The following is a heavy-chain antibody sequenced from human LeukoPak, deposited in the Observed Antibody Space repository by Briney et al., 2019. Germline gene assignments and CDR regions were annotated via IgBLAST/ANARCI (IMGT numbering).Heavy chain of an antibody. J-gene: IGHJ4*02. Sequence: PSETLSLTCTVSGGSISSNSYYWGWIRQSPGKGLEWIGTIYYSGSTYYNPSLKSRVTISVDTSKNQFSLKLSFVTAADTAVYYCARVGEQWLVRYYFDYWGQGTLVTVSS. CDR3: ARVGEQWLVRYYFDY. D-gene: IGHD6-19*01. CDR1: GGSISSNSYY. V-gene: IGHV4-39*07. CDR2: IYYSGST.